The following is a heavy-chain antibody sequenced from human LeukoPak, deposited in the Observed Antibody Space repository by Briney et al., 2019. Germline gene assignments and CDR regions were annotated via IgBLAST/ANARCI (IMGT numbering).Heavy chain of an antibody. V-gene: IGHV1-2*06. CDR3: ARDSGEVNSNFDY. CDR2: INPNSGGT. D-gene: IGHD2/OR15-2a*01. CDR1: GYTFTGYY. Sequence: ASVKVSCKASGYTFTGYYMHWVRQAPGQGLEWMGRINPNSGGTNYAQKFQGRVTMTRDTSISTAYMELSRLRSDDTAVYYCARDSGEVNSNFDYWGQGTLVTVSS. J-gene: IGHJ4*02.